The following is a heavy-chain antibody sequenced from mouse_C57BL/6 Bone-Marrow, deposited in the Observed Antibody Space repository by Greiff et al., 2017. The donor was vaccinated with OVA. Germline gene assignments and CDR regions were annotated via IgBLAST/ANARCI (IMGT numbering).Heavy chain of an antibody. CDR3: ARENWDLYFDV. Sequence: VKLMESGPELVKPGASVKISCKASGYSFTSYYIHWVKQRPGQGLEWIGWIYPGSGNTKYNEKFKGKATLTADTSSSTAYMQLSSLTSEDSAVYYCARENWDLYFDVWGTGTTVTVSS. J-gene: IGHJ1*03. CDR1: GYSFTSYY. V-gene: IGHV1-66*01. D-gene: IGHD4-1*01. CDR2: IYPGSGNT.